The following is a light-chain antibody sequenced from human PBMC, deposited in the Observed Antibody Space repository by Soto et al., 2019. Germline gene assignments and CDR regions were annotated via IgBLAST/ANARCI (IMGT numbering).Light chain of an antibody. Sequence: DIQMTQYPSSLSASVGDRVTITCRASQSISNYLNWYQQKPGKAPKLLIYGASSLQSGVPSRFSGSGSGTDFTLTISSLQPEDFATYYCEQSYSTRWTFGQGTKVEIK. CDR2: GAS. CDR1: QSISNY. V-gene: IGKV1-39*01. CDR3: EQSYSTRWT. J-gene: IGKJ1*01.